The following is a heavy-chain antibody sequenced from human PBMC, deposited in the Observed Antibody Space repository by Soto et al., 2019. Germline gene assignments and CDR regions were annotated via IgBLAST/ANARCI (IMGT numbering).Heavy chain of an antibody. V-gene: IGHV4-59*01. CDR2: VYYTGST. CDR1: NGSISNYF. D-gene: IGHD6-19*01. CDR3: ARYSSGWPGNGMDV. J-gene: IGHJ6*02. Sequence: SETLSLTCTVSNGSISNYFWSWIRQSPGKGLEWIGYVYYTGSTSYNPSLKGRVTMSVDTSKMQFSLKLSSVTAADTAVYYCARYSSGWPGNGMDVWGQGTPVTVSS.